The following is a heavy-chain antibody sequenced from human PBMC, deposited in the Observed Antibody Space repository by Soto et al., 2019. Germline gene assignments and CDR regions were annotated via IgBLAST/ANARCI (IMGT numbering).Heavy chain of an antibody. Sequence: PSETLSLTCTVYGGSVSSGSYYWSWIRQTPGKGLEWIRYIYYSGSTNYNPSLKSRVTISVDTSKNQFSLKLSSVTAADKAVYSRERVVGSYGSGALGPWGQGTLVTVSS. CDR1: GGSVSSGSYY. J-gene: IGHJ5*02. CDR2: IYYSGST. D-gene: IGHD3-10*01. V-gene: IGHV4-61*01. CDR3: ERVVGSYGSGALGP.